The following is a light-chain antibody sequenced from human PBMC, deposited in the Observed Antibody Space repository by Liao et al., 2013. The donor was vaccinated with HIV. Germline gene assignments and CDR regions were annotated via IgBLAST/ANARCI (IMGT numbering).Light chain of an antibody. CDR1: KLGDKY. CDR2: END. Sequence: SYDLTQSSSVSVSPGQTASITCSGDKLGDKYVTWYRQRPGQSPVLVIYENDKRPSGLPERFSGSNSGNTATLTISGTQAMDEADYYCQAWDRSTVVFGGGTKLTVL. J-gene: IGLJ3*02. V-gene: IGLV3-1*01. CDR3: QAWDRSTVV.